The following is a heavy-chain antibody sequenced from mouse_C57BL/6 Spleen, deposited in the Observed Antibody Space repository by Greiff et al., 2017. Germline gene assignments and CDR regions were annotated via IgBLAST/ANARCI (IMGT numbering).Heavy chain of an antibody. D-gene: IGHD2-2*01. V-gene: IGHV1-39*01. J-gene: IGHJ2*01. Sequence: VQLQQSGPELVKPGASVKISCTASGYSFTDYNMNWVKQSNGKSLEWIGVINPNYGTTSYNQKFKGRATLTVDQSTSTAYMQLNSLTSEDSAVYYCARSGGYPYYFDYWGQGTTLTVSS. CDR1: GYSFTDYN. CDR2: INPNYGTT. CDR3: ARSGGYPYYFDY.